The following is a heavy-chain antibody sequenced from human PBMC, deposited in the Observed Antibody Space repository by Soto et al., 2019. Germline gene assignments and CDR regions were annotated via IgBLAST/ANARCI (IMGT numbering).Heavy chain of an antibody. CDR3: ARGPEIVLVAATHIDY. V-gene: IGHV4-34*01. CDR2: INHSGST. CDR1: GGSFSGYY. J-gene: IGHJ4*02. D-gene: IGHD2-15*01. Sequence: SETLSLTCAVYGGSFSGYYWSWIRQPPGKGLEWIGEINHSGSTNYNPSLKSRVTISVDTSKNQFSLKLSSVTAADTAVYYCARGPEIVLVAATHIDYSGQATLVTGSS.